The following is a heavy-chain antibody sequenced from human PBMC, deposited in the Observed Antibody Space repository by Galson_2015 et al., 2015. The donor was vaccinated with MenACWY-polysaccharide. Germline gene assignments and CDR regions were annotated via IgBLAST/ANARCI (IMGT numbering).Heavy chain of an antibody. V-gene: IGHV1-8*01. Sequence: SVKVSCKASGYTFTTYDINWVRQATGQGLEWMGWMNPNSGNTGYAQKIQDRVTMTSDTSRSTAYMELSGLRSEDTAVYYCARVNGDIDYWGQGTTVTVSS. CDR3: ARVNGDIDY. CDR1: GYTFTTYD. J-gene: IGHJ4*03. D-gene: IGHD4-17*01. CDR2: MNPNSGNT.